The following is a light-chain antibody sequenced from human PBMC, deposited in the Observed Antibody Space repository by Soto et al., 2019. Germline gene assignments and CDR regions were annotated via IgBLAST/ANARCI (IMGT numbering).Light chain of an antibody. Sequence: QSALTQPASVSGSPGQSITISCTGTSSDVGGYNYVSWYQQHPGKAPKLMIYEVSNRPSGVSNRFSGSKSGYTASLTISGLHALAEADYYRSTYTSSSPHVVFGGGTNVTVL. CDR1: SSDVGGYNY. V-gene: IGLV2-14*01. CDR2: EVS. CDR3: STYTSSSPHVV. J-gene: IGLJ2*01.